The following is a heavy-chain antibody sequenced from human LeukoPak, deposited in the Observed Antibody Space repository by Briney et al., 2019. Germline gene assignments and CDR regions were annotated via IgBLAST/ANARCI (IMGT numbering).Heavy chain of an antibody. V-gene: IGHV3-21*01. CDR3: ARARGREDQLLGY. Sequence: GGSLTLSCAASGFSFSSYSMNWVRQAPGKGLEWVSSISSSSSYVYYADSVKGRFTISRDNATNSLYLQINSLRAEDTAVYCCARARGREDQLLGYWGQGTLVTVSS. CDR2: ISSSSSYV. CDR1: GFSFSSYS. J-gene: IGHJ4*02. D-gene: IGHD2-2*01.